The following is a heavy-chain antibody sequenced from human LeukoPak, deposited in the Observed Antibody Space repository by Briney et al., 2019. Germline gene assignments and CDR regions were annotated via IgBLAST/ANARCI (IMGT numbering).Heavy chain of an antibody. V-gene: IGHV4-34*01. D-gene: IGHD1-26*01. CDR3: ASLLVGAPEGGPY. Sequence: PSETLSLTCAVYGGSFSGYYWSWIRQPPGKGLEWIGEINHSGSTNYNPSLTSRVTISVDTSKNQFSLQLSSVSAADTAVYYCASLLVGAPEGGPYWGQGTLVTVSS. CDR1: GGSFSGYY. CDR2: INHSGST. J-gene: IGHJ4*02.